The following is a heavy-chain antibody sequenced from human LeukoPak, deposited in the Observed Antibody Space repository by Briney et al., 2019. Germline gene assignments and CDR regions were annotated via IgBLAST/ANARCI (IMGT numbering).Heavy chain of an antibody. CDR2: ISGSGDNT. CDR3: AKDPYYDYDNIDY. Sequence: SGGSLRLSCAASGFTFSSYAMNWVRQAPGKGLEWVSGISGSGDNTYYADSVKGRFTISRDNSKNTLYLQMNSLRAGDTAVYYCAKDPYYDYDNIDYWGQGTLVTVSS. J-gene: IGHJ4*02. CDR1: GFTFSSYA. D-gene: IGHD3-16*01. V-gene: IGHV3-23*01.